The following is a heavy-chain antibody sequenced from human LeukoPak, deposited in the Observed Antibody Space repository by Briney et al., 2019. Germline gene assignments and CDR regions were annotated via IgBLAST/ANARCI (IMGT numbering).Heavy chain of an antibody. Sequence: GESLKISCKGSGYIFTSYWIAWVRQMPGKGLGWMGIIYPGDSETRYSPSFQGQVTISSDKSITTAYLQWSSLKASDTAMYYCARQERRYTSGDAFDIWGQGTMVTVSS. CDR3: ARQERRYTSGDAFDI. D-gene: IGHD6-19*01. CDR2: IYPGDSET. V-gene: IGHV5-51*01. J-gene: IGHJ3*02. CDR1: GYIFTSYW.